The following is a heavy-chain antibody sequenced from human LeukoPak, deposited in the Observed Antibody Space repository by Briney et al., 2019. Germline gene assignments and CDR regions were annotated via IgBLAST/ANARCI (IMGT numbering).Heavy chain of an antibody. V-gene: IGHV4-59*08. Sequence: SETLSLTCTVSGGSVSSYYWRWIRQPPGKGLEWIGYIYYSGSTNYNPSLKSRVTISVDTSKNQFSLKLSSVTAADTAVYYCARHDGSGQGWLPLYYFDCWGQGTLVTVSS. CDR1: GGSVSSYY. D-gene: IGHD3-10*01. CDR2: IYYSGST. J-gene: IGHJ4*02. CDR3: ARHDGSGQGWLPLYYFDC.